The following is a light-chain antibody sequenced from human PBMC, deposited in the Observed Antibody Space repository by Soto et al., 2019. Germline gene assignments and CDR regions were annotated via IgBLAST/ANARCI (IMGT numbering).Light chain of an antibody. CDR2: LND. CDR1: FSNIGDNA. Sequence: QSVLTQPPSLSATPGQRVNISCSGSFSNIGDNAVNWYQQLPGAAPKLLIYLNDQRPSGVPDRFSGSKSGTSAFLAISGLQSEDEADYYCADWYDSLNALFGTGTKLTVL. CDR3: ADWYDSLNAL. V-gene: IGLV1-44*01. J-gene: IGLJ1*01.